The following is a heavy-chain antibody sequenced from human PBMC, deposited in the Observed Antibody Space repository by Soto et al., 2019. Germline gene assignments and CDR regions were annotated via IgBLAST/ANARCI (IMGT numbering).Heavy chain of an antibody. CDR2: IYPSGMP. Sequence: QLQLQESGSGLVKPSHTLSLTCTVSGGSISDAAYSWSWIRQPPGKGLEWIGYIYPSGMPFYNPSLRSRVTISIDRSNDQFSLNLRSVTAADTAVYYCARERGGYGLFDSWRQGILVAVSS. CDR1: GGSISDAAYS. CDR3: ARERGGYGLFDS. J-gene: IGHJ4*02. V-gene: IGHV4-30-2*01. D-gene: IGHD5-18*01.